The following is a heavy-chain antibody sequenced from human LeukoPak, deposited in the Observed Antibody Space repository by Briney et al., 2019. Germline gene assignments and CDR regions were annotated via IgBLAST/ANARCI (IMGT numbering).Heavy chain of an antibody. CDR1: GFTVSSNY. J-gene: IGHJ3*02. Sequence: GGSLRLSCAASGFTVSSNYMSWVRQAPGKGLEWVSITYSGGSTHCADSVKGRSTISRDSSKNTLYLQMNSLRAEDTAVYYCARDGTTWGAFDIWGQGTMVTVSS. D-gene: IGHD4-11*01. V-gene: IGHV3-53*01. CDR3: ARDGTTWGAFDI. CDR2: TYSGGST.